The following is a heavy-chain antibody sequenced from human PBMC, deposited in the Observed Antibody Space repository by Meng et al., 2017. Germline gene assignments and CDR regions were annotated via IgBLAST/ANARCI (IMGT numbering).Heavy chain of an antibody. V-gene: IGHV4-34*01. CDR2: INHSEST. CDR3: ARGSAARPPYYFDY. CDR1: GWSFLGYY. J-gene: IGHJ4*02. Sequence: QVQLIRWGAGLLKPLMTRPVTCAVDGWSFLGYYWSWIGQPPGKVRAWIGEINHSESTNYNPSLTSMVTRSVDTSKNQFSLKLSSVTAADTAVYYCARGSAARPPYYFDYWGQGTLVTVSS. D-gene: IGHD6-6*01.